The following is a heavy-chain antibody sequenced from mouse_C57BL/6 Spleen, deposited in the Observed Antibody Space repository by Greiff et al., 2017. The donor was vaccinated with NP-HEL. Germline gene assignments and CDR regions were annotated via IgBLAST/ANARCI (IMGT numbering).Heavy chain of an antibody. CDR3: ARSTDYYGSSYWYFDV. D-gene: IGHD1-1*01. CDR2: IDPSDSET. Sequence: QVQLLQPGAELVRPGSSVKLSCKASGYTFTSYWMHWVKQRPIQGLEWIGNIDPSDSETHYNQKFKDKATLTVDKSSSTAYMQLSSLTSEDSAVYYCARSTDYYGSSYWYFDVWGTGTTVTVSS. CDR1: GYTFTSYW. V-gene: IGHV1-52*01. J-gene: IGHJ1*03.